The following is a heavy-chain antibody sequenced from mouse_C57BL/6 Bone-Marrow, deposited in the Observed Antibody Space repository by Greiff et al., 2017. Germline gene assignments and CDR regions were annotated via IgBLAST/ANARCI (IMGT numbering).Heavy chain of an antibody. CDR1: GYSFTSYY. V-gene: IGHV1-66*01. D-gene: IGHD2-4*01. CDR3: ARDIYYDFSYAMDY. J-gene: IGHJ4*01. CDR2: IYPGSGNT. Sequence: VMLVESGPELVKPGASVKISCKASGYSFTSYYIHWVKQRPGQGLEWIGWIYPGSGNTKYNEKFKGKATLTADTSSSTAYMQLSSLTSEDSAVYYCARDIYYDFSYAMDYWGQGTSVTVSS.